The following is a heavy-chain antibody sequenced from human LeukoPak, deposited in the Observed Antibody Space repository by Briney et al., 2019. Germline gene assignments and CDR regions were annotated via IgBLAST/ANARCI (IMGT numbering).Heavy chain of an antibody. D-gene: IGHD5-18*01. CDR3: ARLRYSYGRGYDY. J-gene: IGHJ4*02. CDR1: GGSISSSSYY. Sequence: PSETLSLTCTVSGGSISSSSYYWGWLRQPPGRGLEWIGSIYYSGSTYYNPSLKSRVTISVDTSKNQFSLKLSSVTAADTAVYYCARLRYSYGRGYDYWGQGTLVTVSS. CDR2: IYYSGST. V-gene: IGHV4-39*01.